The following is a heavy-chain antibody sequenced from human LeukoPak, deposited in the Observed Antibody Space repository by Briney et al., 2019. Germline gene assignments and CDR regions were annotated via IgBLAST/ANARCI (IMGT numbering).Heavy chain of an antibody. CDR1: GDSVSSNSAA. CDR2: TYYKSKWYK. CDR3: ARGGPWDLPVGKFDY. J-gene: IGHJ4*02. Sequence: SQTLSLTCAISGDSVSSNSAAWNWIRQSPSRGLEWLGRTYYKSKWYKDYAGSMNSRITINPDTSKSQFSLQLNSVTPEDTAVYYCARGGPWDLPVGKFDYWGQGTLVTVSS. D-gene: IGHD1-26*01. V-gene: IGHV6-1*01.